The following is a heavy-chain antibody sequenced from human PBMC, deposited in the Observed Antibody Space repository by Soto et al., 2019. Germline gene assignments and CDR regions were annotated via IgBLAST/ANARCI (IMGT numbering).Heavy chain of an antibody. Sequence: QVQLQESGPGMVKPSQTLSLTCTVSGGSISSGYYWSWIRQHPGKDLEWIGYIYYSGNTKYNPSLNNRVTISVDTSKHQFSLKLSSVTAADTAVYYCARGFGELSTFDIWGQGTMVTVSS. CDR1: GGSISSGYY. CDR3: ARGFGELSTFDI. CDR2: IYYSGNT. V-gene: IGHV4-31*03. D-gene: IGHD3-10*01. J-gene: IGHJ3*02.